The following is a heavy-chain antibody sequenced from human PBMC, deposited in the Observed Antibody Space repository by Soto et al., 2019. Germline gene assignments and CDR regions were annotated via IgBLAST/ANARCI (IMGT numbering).Heavy chain of an antibody. CDR3: EKDKELGGWHLFDS. Sequence: PGGSLRLSCAASGFTFGDYAMHWVRQAPGKGLEWVSSLTWNSGSIAYADSVKGRFTISRDNGKNSLYLQMNSLRAEDTAVYYCEKDKELGGWHLFDSWGQGTLVTVSS. CDR1: GFTFGDYA. J-gene: IGHJ4*02. V-gene: IGHV3-9*01. D-gene: IGHD6-19*01. CDR2: LTWNSGSI.